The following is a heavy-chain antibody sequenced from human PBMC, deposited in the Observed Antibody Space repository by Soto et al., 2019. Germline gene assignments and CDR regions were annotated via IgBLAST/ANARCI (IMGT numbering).Heavy chain of an antibody. CDR1: GFTFSTYA. V-gene: IGHV3-23*01. J-gene: IGHJ6*02. D-gene: IGHD1-1*01. CDR3: VKGYWKGDV. Sequence: EVQLLESGGGLVQPGGSLRLSCAASGFTFSTYAMNWVRQAPGNGLEWVSAISGSGGSIHYADSVKGRFTISRDNSKNTLYLQMNSWRDEDAAVYHCVKGYWKGDVWGQGPAVTVSS. CDR2: ISGSGGSI.